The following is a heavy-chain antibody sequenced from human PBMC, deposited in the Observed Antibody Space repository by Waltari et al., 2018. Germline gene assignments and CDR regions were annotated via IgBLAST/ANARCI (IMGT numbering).Heavy chain of an antibody. D-gene: IGHD2-8*01. CDR1: GFTFSHFA. Sequence: EVTLVESGGGLVQPGGSLRLSCAASGFTFSHFALSWVRQAPGKGLEWVSSISGSGDNRYSADSLQGRFTVSRDNSKDTVYLQLNSLTAEDTAAYYCAKDLTVMISYNFDYWGQGTLVTVSS. CDR3: AKDLTVMISYNFDY. CDR2: ISGSGDNR. V-gene: IGHV3-23*04. J-gene: IGHJ4*02.